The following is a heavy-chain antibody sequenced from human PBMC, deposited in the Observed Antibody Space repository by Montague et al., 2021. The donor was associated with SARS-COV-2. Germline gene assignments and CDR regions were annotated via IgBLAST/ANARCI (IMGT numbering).Heavy chain of an antibody. CDR2: IYNSGTT. J-gene: IGHJ5*02. Sequence: SETLSLTCTVSGDSTSCPNCYWGWIRQAPGKGLDWIGTIYNSGTTYYNPFLKSRLTISIDTSKNQFSLKLTSVTAADTAVYYCARHRNYGDHSLDNWFHPWGQGTLVTVSS. CDR1: GDSTSCPNCY. D-gene: IGHD4-17*01. V-gene: IGHV4-39*01. CDR3: ARHRNYGDHSLDNWFHP.